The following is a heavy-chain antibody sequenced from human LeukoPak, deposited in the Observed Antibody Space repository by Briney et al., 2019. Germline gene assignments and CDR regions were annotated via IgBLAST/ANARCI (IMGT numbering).Heavy chain of an antibody. V-gene: IGHV5-51*01. CDR2: IYPGDSGT. CDR1: GYSFTNYW. J-gene: IGHJ4*02. CDR3: ARHYDILTGFDY. D-gene: IGHD3-9*01. Sequence: GESLKISCKGSGYSFTNYWIGWVRQMPGKGLEWIGIIYPGDSGTKYSPSFQGQVSISVDKSLSTAYLQWSSLKASDTAMYYCARHYDILTGFDYRGQGTLVTVSS.